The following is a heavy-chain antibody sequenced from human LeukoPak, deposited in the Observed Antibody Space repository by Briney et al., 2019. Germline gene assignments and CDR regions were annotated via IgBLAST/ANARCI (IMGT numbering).Heavy chain of an antibody. CDR1: GASISSGGYS. D-gene: IGHD3-10*01. V-gene: IGHV4-30-2*01. CDR3: ARYNRDSGGYGMDV. J-gene: IGHJ6*02. Sequence: TLSLTCAVSGASISSGGYSWSWVRRPPGKGLEWIGYIYHSGSTYYNPSLKSRVTISVDRSKNQFSLNLSSVTAADTAVYFCARYNRDSGGYGMDVWGQGTTVTVSS. CDR2: IYHSGST.